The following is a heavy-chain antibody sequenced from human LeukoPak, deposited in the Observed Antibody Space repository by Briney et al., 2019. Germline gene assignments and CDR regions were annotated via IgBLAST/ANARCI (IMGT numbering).Heavy chain of an antibody. Sequence: GGSLRLSCAASGFTFSSYAMSWVRQAPGKGLEWVSAISDSGGSTYYADSVKGRFTISRDNSKNTLYLQMNSLRAEDTAAYYCAKGLTMVRGVIPADYWGQGTLVTVSS. CDR3: AKGLTMVRGVIPADY. J-gene: IGHJ4*02. CDR1: GFTFSSYA. CDR2: ISDSGGST. V-gene: IGHV3-23*01. D-gene: IGHD3-10*01.